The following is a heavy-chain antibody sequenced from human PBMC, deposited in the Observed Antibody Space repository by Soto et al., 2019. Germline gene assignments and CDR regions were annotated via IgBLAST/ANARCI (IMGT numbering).Heavy chain of an antibody. D-gene: IGHD6-13*01. Sequence: EVQLLESGGGLVQPGGSLRLSCAASGFTFSSYAMSWVRQAPGKGLEWVSAISGSGGSTYYADSVKGRFTISRYNSKNTLYLQMNSLRAEDTAVYYCAKNSSSWNRGYYYGMDVWGQGTTVTVSS. CDR3: AKNSSSWNRGYYYGMDV. CDR2: ISGSGGST. J-gene: IGHJ6*02. V-gene: IGHV3-23*01. CDR1: GFTFSSYA.